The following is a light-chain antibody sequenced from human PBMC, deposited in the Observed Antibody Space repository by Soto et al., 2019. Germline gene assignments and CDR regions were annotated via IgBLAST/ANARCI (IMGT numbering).Light chain of an antibody. CDR1: QSVSDNY. CDR3: KQYGSSGT. Sequence: EIVLTQSPGTLSLSPGERATLSCRASQSVSDNYLAWYQQKPGQAPRLLIYGATNRSTGIPDRFSGSGSGTDYTFTISRLEPEVFAVYFWKQYGSSGTFGQGTKVEIK. J-gene: IGKJ1*01. V-gene: IGKV3-20*01. CDR2: GAT.